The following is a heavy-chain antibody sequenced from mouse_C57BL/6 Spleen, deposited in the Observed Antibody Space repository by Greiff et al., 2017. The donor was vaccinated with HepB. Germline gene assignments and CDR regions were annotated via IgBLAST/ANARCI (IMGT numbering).Heavy chain of an antibody. V-gene: IGHV2-9-1*01. J-gene: IGHJ4*01. CDR3: ARNHYYGSSSYAMDY. Sequence: VQLQQSGPGLVAPSQSLSITCTVSGFSLTSYAISWVRQPPGKGLEWLGVIWTGGGTNYNSALKSRLSISKDNSKSQVFLKMNSLQTDDTARYYCARNHYYGSSSYAMDYWGQGTSVTVSS. CDR2: IWTGGGT. D-gene: IGHD1-1*01. CDR1: GFSLTSYA.